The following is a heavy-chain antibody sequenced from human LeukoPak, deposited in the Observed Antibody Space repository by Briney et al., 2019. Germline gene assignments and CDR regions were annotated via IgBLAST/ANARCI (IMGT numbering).Heavy chain of an antibody. CDR2: ISGSGGST. D-gene: IGHD2-2*01. J-gene: IGHJ6*02. Sequence: GGSLRLSCAASGFTFSSYAMSWVRQAPGKGLEWVSAISGSGGSTYYADSVKGRFTISRDNSKNTLYLQLNSLRAEDTAVYYCAKDLTVNGYQLLYSYYYYGMDVWGQGTTVTVSS. V-gene: IGHV3-23*01. CDR3: AKDLTVNGYQLLYSYYYYGMDV. CDR1: GFTFSSYA.